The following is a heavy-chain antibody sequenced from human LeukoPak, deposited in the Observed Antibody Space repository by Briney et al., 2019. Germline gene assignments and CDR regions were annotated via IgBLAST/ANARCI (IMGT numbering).Heavy chain of an antibody. V-gene: IGHV3-7*01. CDR2: MKQDGSET. CDR1: GFTFSNYW. CDR3: ARDKIVGATHFDY. J-gene: IGHJ4*02. D-gene: IGHD1-26*01. Sequence: GGSLRLSCAASGFTFSNYWMSWVRQAPGKGVEWVANMKQDGSETYYVDSVKGRFTISRDNAKNSLYLQMNSLRAEDTAVYYCARDKIVGATHFDYWGQGALVTVSS.